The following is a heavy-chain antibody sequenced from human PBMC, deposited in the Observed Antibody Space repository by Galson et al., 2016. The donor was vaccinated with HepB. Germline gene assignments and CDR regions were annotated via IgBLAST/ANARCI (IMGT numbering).Heavy chain of an antibody. Sequence: SVKVSCKASGGTFSNYAFSWVRQAPGQGLEWMGGIIPVFGTPNYAQKFHGRVTITADESTSTAYMELRSLRSEDTAAYFCARDRDLGSGWYYYFDYWGQGTLVTVSS. J-gene: IGHJ4*02. CDR2: IIPVFGTP. D-gene: IGHD6-13*01. V-gene: IGHV1-69*13. CDR1: GGTFSNYA. CDR3: ARDRDLGSGWYYYFDY.